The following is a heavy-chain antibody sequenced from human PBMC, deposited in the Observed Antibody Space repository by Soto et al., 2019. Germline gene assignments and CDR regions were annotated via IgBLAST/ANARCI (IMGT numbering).Heavy chain of an antibody. CDR1: GYSFAGYW. CDR2: SDPSDSQT. D-gene: IGHD3-22*01. CDR3: ARQIYDSDTGPNFQYYFDS. Sequence: GESLKISCKGSGYSFAGYWITWVRQKPGKGLEWMGRSDPSDSQTYYSPSFRGHVTISATKSITTVFLQWSSLRASDTAMYYCARQIYDSDTGPNFQYYFDSWGQGTPVTVSS. J-gene: IGHJ4*02. V-gene: IGHV5-10-1*01.